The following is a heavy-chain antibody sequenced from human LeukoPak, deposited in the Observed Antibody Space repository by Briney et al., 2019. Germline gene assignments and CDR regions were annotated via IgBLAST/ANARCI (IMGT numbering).Heavy chain of an antibody. CDR2: ISAYNGNT. CDR1: GYTFTSYG. J-gene: IGHJ2*01. Sequence: GASVKVSCKASGYTFTSYGISWVRQAPGQGLEWMGWISAYNGNTNYAQKLQGRVTMTTDTSTNTAYMELRSQRCDDTAVYYCAIYHFGDFYTQWSRGTLVSVSS. D-gene: IGHD3-3*01. V-gene: IGHV1-18*04. CDR3: AIYHFGDFYTQ.